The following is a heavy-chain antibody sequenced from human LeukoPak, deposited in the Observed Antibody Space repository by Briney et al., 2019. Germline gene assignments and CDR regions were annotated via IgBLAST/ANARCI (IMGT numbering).Heavy chain of an antibody. V-gene: IGHV3-33*08. Sequence: QTGGSLRLSCAASGFTFSSYSMNWVRQAPGKGLEWVAVIWYDGSNKYYADSVKGRFTISRDNSKNTLYLQMNSLRAEDTAVYYCARDVYYDSSGYLDYWGQGTLVTVSS. CDR1: GFTFSSYS. CDR2: IWYDGSNK. J-gene: IGHJ4*02. D-gene: IGHD3-22*01. CDR3: ARDVYYDSSGYLDY.